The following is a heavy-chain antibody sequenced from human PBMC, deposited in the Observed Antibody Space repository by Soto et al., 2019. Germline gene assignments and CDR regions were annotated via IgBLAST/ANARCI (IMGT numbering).Heavy chain of an antibody. CDR2: INTDGSST. CDR3: ARQASFDY. CDR1: EFTCRRYA. J-gene: IGHJ4*02. Sequence: GGSLRLSYGAAEFTCRRYAMYWVRQAPGEGLVWVSRINTDGSSTSYADSVKGRFTISRDNAKNTLYLQMNSLRTEDTAVYYCARQASFDYWGRGTLVTVSS. V-gene: IGHV3-74*01.